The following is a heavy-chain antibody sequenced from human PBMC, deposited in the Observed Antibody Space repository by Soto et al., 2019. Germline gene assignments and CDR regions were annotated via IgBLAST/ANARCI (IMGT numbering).Heavy chain of an antibody. V-gene: IGHV1-69*14. CDR1: GGTFSSYA. CDR2: IFPIFGTA. D-gene: IGHD5-12*01. CDR3: ARTRGSSGYDPSNWFAP. Sequence: QVQLVQSGAEVKKPGSSVKVSCKASGGTFSSYAISWVRQAPGQGLEWIGGIFPIFGTANYAQKFQGRVTITADKSTSKAYRELSSLRSEDTAVYYCARTRGSSGYDPSNWFAPWGQGTLVTVSS. J-gene: IGHJ5*02.